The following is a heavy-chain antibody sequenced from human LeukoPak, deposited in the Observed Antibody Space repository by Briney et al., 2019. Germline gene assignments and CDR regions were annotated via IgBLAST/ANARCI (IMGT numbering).Heavy chain of an antibody. CDR2: IYYSGST. CDR1: GGSISNYY. J-gene: IGHJ5*02. V-gene: IGHV4-59*01. CDR3: AREGMTTGEFDP. D-gene: IGHD4-17*01. Sequence: PSXTLSLTCTVSGGSISNYYWNWVRQPPGKGLEWIGYIYYSGSTNYNPSLKSRVTISIDTSKNQFSLKLSSVTAADTAVYYCAREGMTTGEFDPWGQGTLVTVSS.